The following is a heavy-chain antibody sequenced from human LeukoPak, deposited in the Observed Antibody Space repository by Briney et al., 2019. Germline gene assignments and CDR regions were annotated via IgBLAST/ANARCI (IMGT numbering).Heavy chain of an antibody. Sequence: SETLSLTCTVSGGSISSYYWSWIRQPPGKGLEWIGYIYYSGSTNYNPSLKSRVTISVDTSKNQFSLKLSSVTAADTAVYYCAGWYYYDSSGYENYYYYYGMDVWGQGTTVTVSS. J-gene: IGHJ6*02. D-gene: IGHD3-22*01. CDR1: GGSISSYY. CDR3: AGWYYYDSSGYENYYYYYGMDV. V-gene: IGHV4-59*01. CDR2: IYYSGST.